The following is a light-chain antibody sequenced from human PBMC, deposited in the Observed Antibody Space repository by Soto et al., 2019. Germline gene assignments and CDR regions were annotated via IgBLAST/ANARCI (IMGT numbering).Light chain of an antibody. CDR1: QSVSSSY. J-gene: IGKJ4*01. Sequence: EIVLTQSPGTLSLSPGERATLSCRASQSVSSSYVAWYQQKPGQAPRLLIYGASSRATGIPDRFSGSGSGTDFTLTISSLEPEDFAVYYCQQYSSSPRVTFGGGTKVEIK. V-gene: IGKV3-20*01. CDR2: GAS. CDR3: QQYSSSPRVT.